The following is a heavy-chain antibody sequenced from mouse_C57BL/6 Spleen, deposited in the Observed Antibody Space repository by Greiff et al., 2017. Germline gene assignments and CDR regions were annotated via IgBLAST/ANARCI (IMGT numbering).Heavy chain of an antibody. J-gene: IGHJ1*03. CDR2: IRSKSNNYAT. V-gene: IGHV10-1*01. CDR3: VRHKDYEGDWYFDV. Sequence: DVHLVESGGGLVQPKGSLKLSCAASGFSFNTYAMNWVRQAPGKGLEWVARIRSKSNNYATYYADSVKDRFTISRDDSESMLYLQMNNLKTEDTAMYYCVRHKDYEGDWYFDVWGTGTTVTVSS. D-gene: IGHD1-1*01. CDR1: GFSFNTYA.